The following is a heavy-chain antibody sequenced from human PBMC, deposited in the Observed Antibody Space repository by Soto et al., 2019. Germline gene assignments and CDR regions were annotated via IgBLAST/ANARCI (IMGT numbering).Heavy chain of an antibody. V-gene: IGHV4-39*01. CDR1: RGSINSGGYY. D-gene: IGHD5-12*01. J-gene: IGHJ4*01. CDR3: ARGFGYSGYDSIAVAARRPPYYFDY. CDR2: IYYSGST. Sequence: SETLSLTCTVSRGSINSGGYYWHWIRQHPGKGLEWIGSIYYSGSTYYNPSLKSRVTISVDTSKNQFSLKLSSVTAADTAVYYCARGFGYSGYDSIAVAARRPPYYFDYWGQGTLVTVSS.